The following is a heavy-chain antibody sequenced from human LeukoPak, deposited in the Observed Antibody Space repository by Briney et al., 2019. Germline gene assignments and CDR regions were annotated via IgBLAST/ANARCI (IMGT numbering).Heavy chain of an antibody. J-gene: IGHJ4*02. CDR3: AREENCGGDDCPTNY. Sequence: SETLSLTCTVSGGSISSSSYYWGWIRQPPGKGLEWIGSIYYSGSTYYNPSLKSRVTISVDTSKNQFSLKLSSVTAADTAVYYCAREENCGGDDCPTNYWGQGTLVTVSS. V-gene: IGHV4-39*07. CDR1: GGSISSSSYY. CDR2: IYYSGST. D-gene: IGHD2-21*02.